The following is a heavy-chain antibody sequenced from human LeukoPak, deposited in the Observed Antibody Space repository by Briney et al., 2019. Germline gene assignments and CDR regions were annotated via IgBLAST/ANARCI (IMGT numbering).Heavy chain of an antibody. V-gene: IGHV7-4-1*02. D-gene: IGHD2-15*01. CDR3: ARGAAATRSNYYYYGMDV. J-gene: IGHJ6*02. CDR1: GYTFTSYA. CDR2: INTNTGNP. Sequence: GASVKVSCKASGYTFTSYAMNWVRQAPGQGLEWMGWINTNTGNPTYAQGFTGRFVFSLDTSVSTAYLQISSLKAEDTAVYYCARGAAATRSNYYYYGMDVWAKGPRSPSP.